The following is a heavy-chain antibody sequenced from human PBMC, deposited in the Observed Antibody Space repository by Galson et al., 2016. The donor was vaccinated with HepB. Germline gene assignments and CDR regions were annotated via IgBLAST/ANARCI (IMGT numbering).Heavy chain of an antibody. CDR3: VRSGDSGAFDF. V-gene: IGHV4-38-2*02. D-gene: IGHD2-21*01. CDR1: GYAISSGYDY. Sequence: ETLSLTCTVSGYAISSGYDYWGWIRQPPGMGLEWIASVDQSGRTYYNPSLKSRVTISVDTSKNQFSLKLNSLTAADTAVFYCVRSGDSGAFDFWGQGTLVTVSS. J-gene: IGHJ3*01. CDR2: VDQSGRT.